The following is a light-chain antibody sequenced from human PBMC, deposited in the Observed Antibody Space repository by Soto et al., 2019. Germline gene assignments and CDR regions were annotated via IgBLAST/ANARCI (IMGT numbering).Light chain of an antibody. CDR3: SSYTGSTTLVV. Sequence: QSALTQPASVSGSPGQSITISCSETSSDVGGYNYVSWYQQHPGKAPKLMIYDVTNRPSGVSNRFSGSRSGNTASLTISGLQAQDEAHYYCSSYTGSTTLVVFGGGTKLTVL. V-gene: IGLV2-14*01. CDR2: DVT. CDR1: SSDVGGYNY. J-gene: IGLJ2*01.